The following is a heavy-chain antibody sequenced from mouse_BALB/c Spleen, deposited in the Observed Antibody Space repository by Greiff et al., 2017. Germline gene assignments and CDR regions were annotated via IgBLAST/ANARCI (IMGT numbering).Heavy chain of an antibody. Sequence: QVQLQQPGAELVKPGASVTLSCKASGYTFTSYYMYWVKQRPGQGLEWIGGINPSNGGTNFNEKFKSKAKLTVDKSSSTAYMQLSSLTSEDSAVLYCTRRGKCAMDYGGQGTSVTVSS. CDR3: TRRGKCAMDY. V-gene: IGHV1S81*02. CDR2: INPSNGGT. CDR1: GYTFTSYY. J-gene: IGHJ4*01.